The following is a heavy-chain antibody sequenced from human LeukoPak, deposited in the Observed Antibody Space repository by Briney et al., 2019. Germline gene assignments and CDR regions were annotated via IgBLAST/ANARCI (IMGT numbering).Heavy chain of an antibody. CDR3: AKDMLPYYYDSSGYYYVFDY. CDR1: GSTFDDYA. CDR2: ISWNSGSI. Sequence: PGRSLRLSCAASGSTFDDYAMHWVRQAPGKGLEWVSGISWNSGSIGYADSVKGRFTISRDNAKNSLYLQMNSLRAEDTALYYCAKDMLPYYYDSSGYYYVFDYWGQGTLVTVSS. J-gene: IGHJ4*02. V-gene: IGHV3-9*01. D-gene: IGHD3-22*01.